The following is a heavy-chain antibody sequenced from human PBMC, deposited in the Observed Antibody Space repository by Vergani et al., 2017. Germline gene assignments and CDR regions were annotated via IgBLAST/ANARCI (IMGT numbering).Heavy chain of an antibody. CDR2: INPSGGHT. V-gene: IGHV1-46*03. Sequence: QVQVVQSGAEVKKSGASVKVSCKTSGYTFSNYYIHWVRQAPGQGLEWMGIINPSGGHTNYAQKFQGRVTISRDTSTSTVYMELSSLRSEDTAIYYCARGDYGILTGYRYWGQGTLVTVSA. D-gene: IGHD3-9*01. CDR1: GYTFSNYY. J-gene: IGHJ4*02. CDR3: ARGDYGILTGYRY.